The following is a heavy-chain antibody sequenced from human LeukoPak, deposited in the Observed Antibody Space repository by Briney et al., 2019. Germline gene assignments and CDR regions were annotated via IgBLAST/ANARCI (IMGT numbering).Heavy chain of an antibody. V-gene: IGHV4-31*03. D-gene: IGHD2-2*01. CDR3: ARGRRYCSSTSCYHYYYYGMDV. CDR2: IYYSGST. CDR1: GGSISSGGYY. J-gene: IGHJ6*02. Sequence: TLSLTCTVSGGSISSGGYYWSWIRQHPGKGLEWIGYIYYSGSTYYNPSLKSRVTISVDTSKNQFSLKLSSVTAADTAVYYCARGRRYCSSTSCYHYYYYGMDVWGQGTTVTVSS.